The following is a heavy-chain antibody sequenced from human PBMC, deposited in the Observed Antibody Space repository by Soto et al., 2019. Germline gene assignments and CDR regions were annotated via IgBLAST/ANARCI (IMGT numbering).Heavy chain of an antibody. CDR1: GGSISSSSYY. V-gene: IGHV4-39*01. CDR2: IYYSGST. J-gene: IGHJ6*02. CDR3: ARGPRDSSSWYYYYYGMDV. D-gene: IGHD6-13*01. Sequence: SETLSLTCTVSGGSISSSSYYRGWIRQPPGKGLEWIGSIYYSGSTYYNPSLKSRVTISVDTSKNQFSLKLSSVTAADTAVYYCARGPRDSSSWYYYYYGMDVWGQGTTVTVSS.